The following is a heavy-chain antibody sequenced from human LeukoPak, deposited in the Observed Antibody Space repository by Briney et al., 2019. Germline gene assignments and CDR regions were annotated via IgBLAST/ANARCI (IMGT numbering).Heavy chain of an antibody. CDR3: ARRGWQFDS. D-gene: IGHD2-15*01. CDR1: GLIFNHYW. CDR2: IKEDVSEK. V-gene: IGHV3-7*01. Sequence: PGGSLRLSCASSGLIFNHYWMSWVRQVRGKGLGWVAYIKEDVSEKNYVDSVRGRFTISRDNARSSLFLQMNSLRAEDTALNYCARRGWQFDSWGQGTLVTVSS. J-gene: IGHJ4*02.